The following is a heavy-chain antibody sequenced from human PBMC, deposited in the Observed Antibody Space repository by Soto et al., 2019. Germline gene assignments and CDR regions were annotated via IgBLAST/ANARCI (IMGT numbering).Heavy chain of an antibody. D-gene: IGHD6-6*01. J-gene: IGHJ6*02. CDR1: GFTVSSNY. CDR3: AKGDSEYGSSHFYGMDV. V-gene: IGHV3-53*05. CDR2: IYSGGST. Sequence: GGSLRLSCAASGFTVSSNYMSWVRQAPGKGLEWVSVIYSGGSTYYADSVRGRFTISRDNSKNTLYLQMNSLRAEDTAVYYCAKGDSEYGSSHFYGMDVWGQGTTVTVSS.